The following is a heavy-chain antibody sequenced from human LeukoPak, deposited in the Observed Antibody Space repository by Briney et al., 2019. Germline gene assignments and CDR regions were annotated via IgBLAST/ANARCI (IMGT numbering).Heavy chain of an antibody. J-gene: IGHJ4*02. V-gene: IGHV1-18*01. CDR1: GYTLTTYG. D-gene: IGHD6-19*01. Sequence: GASVKVSCKASGYTLTTYGINWVRQAPRQGLEWMGWISAYNGNTNYAQKFQGRVTMTTDTSTSTAYMELRSLRSDDTAVFYCARDPVACTGAYFDYWGQGTLVTVSS. CDR2: ISAYNGNT. CDR3: ARDPVACTGAYFDY.